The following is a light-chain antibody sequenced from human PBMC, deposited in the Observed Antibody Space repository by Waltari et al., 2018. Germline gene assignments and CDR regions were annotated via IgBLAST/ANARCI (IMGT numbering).Light chain of an antibody. V-gene: IGKV3-15*01. Sequence: EILMTQSPATLSVSPGERATLSCRASQSVSSNLAWYQQNTGQAPRPLIYGASTRATGIPAGFSGSWFGTEFTLTISSMQSEDFAVYYCQQYNNWPPLTFGGGTKVEIK. CDR1: QSVSSN. J-gene: IGKJ4*01. CDR2: GAS. CDR3: QQYNNWPPLT.